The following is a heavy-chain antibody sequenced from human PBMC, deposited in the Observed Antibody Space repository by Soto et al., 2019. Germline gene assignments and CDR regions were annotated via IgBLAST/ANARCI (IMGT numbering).Heavy chain of an antibody. CDR1: GFTFSSYA. V-gene: IGHV3-23*01. Sequence: PGGSLRLSCAASGFTFSSYAMSWVRQAPGKGLEWVSAISGSGGSTYYADSVKGRFTISRDNSKNTLYLQMNSLRAEDTAVYYCAKDREFGEYVPSCNWFDPWGQGTLVTVSS. CDR2: ISGSGGST. D-gene: IGHD3-10*01. J-gene: IGHJ5*02. CDR3: AKDREFGEYVPSCNWFDP.